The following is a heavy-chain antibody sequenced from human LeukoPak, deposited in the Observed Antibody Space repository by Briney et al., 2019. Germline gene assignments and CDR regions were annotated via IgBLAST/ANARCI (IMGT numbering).Heavy chain of an antibody. CDR3: AREIVVVPAAMFDY. CDR1: GXTFSXYS. V-gene: IGHV3-21*01. D-gene: IGHD2-2*01. J-gene: IGHJ4*02. Sequence: AASGXTFSXYSMNWVRQAPGKGLEWVSSISSSSSYIYYADSVKGRFTISRDNAKNSLYLQMNSLRAEDTAVYYCAREIVVVPAAMFDYWGQGILVTVSS. CDR2: ISSSSSYI.